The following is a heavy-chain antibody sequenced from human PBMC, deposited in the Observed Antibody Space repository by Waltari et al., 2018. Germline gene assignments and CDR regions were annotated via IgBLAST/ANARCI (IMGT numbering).Heavy chain of an antibody. CDR2: INTGYGNT. CDR3: ARDPGGWNVDY. J-gene: IGHJ4*02. V-gene: IGHV1-3*04. D-gene: IGHD1-1*01. CDR1: GYIFSSRA. Sequence: QVQLVQSGAEVKGPGASVKVSCKASGYIFSSRAMHWVRQAPGQRLEWMGWINTGYGNTKYPKKFQGRVILTRDTSASTAYMDLSGLTSDDTAVYYCARDPGGWNVDYWGQGTHVTVSS.